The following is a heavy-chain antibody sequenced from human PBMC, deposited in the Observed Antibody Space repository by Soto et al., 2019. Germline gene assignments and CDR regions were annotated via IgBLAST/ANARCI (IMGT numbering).Heavy chain of an antibody. D-gene: IGHD3-22*01. V-gene: IGHV4-59*01. CDR1: GGSISRYY. CDR2: IYYSGST. J-gene: IGHJ3*02. Sequence: SETLSLTCTGSGGSISRYYWSWIRQPPGKGLEWIGYIYYSGSTNYNPSLKSRVTISVDTSKNQFSLKLSSVTAADTAVYYCARTNYYDSSGYSGEDAFDIWGQGTLVIVSS. CDR3: ARTNYYDSSGYSGEDAFDI.